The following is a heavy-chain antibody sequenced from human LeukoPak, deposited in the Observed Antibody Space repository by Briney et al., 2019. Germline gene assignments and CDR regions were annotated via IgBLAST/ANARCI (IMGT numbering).Heavy chain of an antibody. CDR1: GFTFDDYS. Sequence: PARSLTLSCAASGFTFDDYSMHWFLQPPRKGLLWFSRINSHRSSTNYAASVKSRFTISIDNSKNPFYLQLSSLRAEDTAVYYCARVLTGSWDWFDPWGQGTLVTVSS. J-gene: IGHJ5*02. V-gene: IGHV3-74*01. CDR3: ARVLTGSWDWFDP. D-gene: IGHD2-8*02. CDR2: INSHRSST.